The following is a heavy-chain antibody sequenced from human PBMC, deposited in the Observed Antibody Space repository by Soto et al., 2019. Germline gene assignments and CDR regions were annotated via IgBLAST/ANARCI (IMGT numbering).Heavy chain of an antibody. CDR1: GFIVSNNY. Sequence: AGGSLRLSCAASGFIVSNNYMSWVRQAPGKGLEWVAVIYSGGSTYYADSVKGRCIISRDNSKNTLYLQMNSLKTEDTAVYYCARDRSGHDIWGQGTLVNVSS. V-gene: IGHV3-53*01. CDR2: IYSGGST. J-gene: IGHJ4*02. D-gene: IGHD3-3*01. CDR3: ARDRSGHDI.